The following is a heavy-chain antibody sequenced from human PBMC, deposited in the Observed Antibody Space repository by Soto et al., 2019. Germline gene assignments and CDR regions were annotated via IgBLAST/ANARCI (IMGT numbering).Heavy chain of an antibody. J-gene: IGHJ2*01. V-gene: IGHV3-30*03. CDR1: GFTFSSYG. D-gene: IGHD6-19*01. CDR2: ISYDGSNK. Sequence: ESGGGVVQPGRSLRLSCAASGFTFSSYGMHWVRQAPGKGLEWVAVISYDGSNKYYTDSVKGRFTISRDNSKNTLYLQMNSLRAEDTAVYYCATTGYSSGWYDWYFDLWGRGTLVTVSS. CDR3: ATTGYSSGWYDWYFDL.